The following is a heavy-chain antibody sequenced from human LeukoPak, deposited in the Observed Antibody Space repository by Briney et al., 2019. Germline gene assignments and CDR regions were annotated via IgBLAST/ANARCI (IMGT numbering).Heavy chain of an antibody. CDR1: GYTFTSYA. J-gene: IGHJ5*02. CDR3: ARDLGGGTYCGGDCLLS. V-gene: IGHV7-4-1*02. D-gene: IGHD2-21*02. Sequence: ASVKVSCKASGYTFTSYAMNWVRQAPGQGLEWMGWINTNTGNPTYAQGFTGRFVFSLDTSVSTAYLQIRSLKAEDTAVYYCARDLGGGTYCGGDCLLSWGQGTLVTVSS. CDR2: INTNTGNP.